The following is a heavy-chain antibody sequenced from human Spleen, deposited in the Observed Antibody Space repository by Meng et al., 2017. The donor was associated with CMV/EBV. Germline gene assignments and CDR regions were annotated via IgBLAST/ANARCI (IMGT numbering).Heavy chain of an antibody. CDR3: ATSRFHGDFTDAVNI. Sequence: GESLKISCAASGFTLNSYTVHWVRQAPGKGLEWMAVISYDGSYKYYGDSVKGRSTVSRDNSKRSVYLQMNSLRPEDTAVYYCATSRFHGDFTDAVNIWGQGTLVTVSS. CDR1: GFTLNSYT. CDR2: ISYDGSYK. V-gene: IGHV3-30-3*01. D-gene: IGHD4-17*01. J-gene: IGHJ3*02.